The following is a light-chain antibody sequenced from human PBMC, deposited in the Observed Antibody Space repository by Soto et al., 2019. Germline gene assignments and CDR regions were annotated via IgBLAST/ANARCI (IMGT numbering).Light chain of an antibody. Sequence: DIQMTQSPSSLSASVGDRVTITCRASQGISNFLAWYQQRPGKVPKVLIYAASTLQSGVPSRFSGSGSGTDFNLTISSLQPEDVATYYCQKYNSAPSLTLDGGTKVEIK. CDR2: AAS. J-gene: IGKJ4*01. CDR3: QKYNSAPSLT. V-gene: IGKV1-27*01. CDR1: QGISNF.